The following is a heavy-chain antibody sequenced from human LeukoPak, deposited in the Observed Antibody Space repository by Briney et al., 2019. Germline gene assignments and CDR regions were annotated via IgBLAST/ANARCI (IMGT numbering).Heavy chain of an antibody. J-gene: IGHJ5*02. D-gene: IGHD2-2*01. CDR2: INHSGNR. Sequence: SETLSLTCGVSGGSFSGFYWSWIRQSPGKGLEWIGEINHSGNRKSNPSLKNRLTMSVDTSKKHISLNLTSVTAADTAVYYCAREGGYCSSTSCYRWFDPWGQGTLVTVSS. V-gene: IGHV4-34*01. CDR1: GGSFSGFY. CDR3: AREGGYCSSTSCYRWFDP.